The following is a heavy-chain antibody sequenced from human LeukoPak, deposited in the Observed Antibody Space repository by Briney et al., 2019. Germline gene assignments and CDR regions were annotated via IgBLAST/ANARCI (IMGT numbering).Heavy chain of an antibody. D-gene: IGHD1-1*01. Sequence: GGSLRLSCAASGFTVSSNYMSWVRQAPGKGLEWVSVIYSGGSTYYADSVKGRFTISRDNSKNTLYLQMNSLRAEDTAVYYCATALYDWNDVNYWGQGTLVTVSS. CDR1: GFTVSSNY. CDR2: IYSGGST. CDR3: ATALYDWNDVNY. J-gene: IGHJ4*02. V-gene: IGHV3-53*01.